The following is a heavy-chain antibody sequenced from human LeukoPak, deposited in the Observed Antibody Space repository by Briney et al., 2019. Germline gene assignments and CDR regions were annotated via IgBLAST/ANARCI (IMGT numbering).Heavy chain of an antibody. CDR1: GASISNHY. CDR2: IHNSGNT. Sequence: SETLSLTCTVSGASISNHYWSWIRQPPGKGLEWIGYIHNSGNTNYKSSLKTRVTIFVDTSKNQFSLKLSSVTAADSAVYYCARHGTGDCHDLDYWGQGALVTVSS. CDR3: ARHGTGDCHDLDY. J-gene: IGHJ4*02. V-gene: IGHV4-59*08. D-gene: IGHD2-21*02.